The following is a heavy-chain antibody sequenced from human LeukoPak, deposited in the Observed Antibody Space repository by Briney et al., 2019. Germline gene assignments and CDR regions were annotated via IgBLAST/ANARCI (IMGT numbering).Heavy chain of an antibody. CDR1: GGSISTYY. CDR2: IYYSGNS. V-gene: IGHV4-59*01. CDR3: ARGSIAARNDAFDI. Sequence: PSETLSLTCTVSGGSISTYYWSWIRQPPGKGLEWIGYIYYSGNSNYNPSLKSRVTISVDTSKNQFSLKLSFVAAADTAVYYCARGSIAARNDAFDIWGQGTMVTVSS. D-gene: IGHD6-6*01. J-gene: IGHJ3*02.